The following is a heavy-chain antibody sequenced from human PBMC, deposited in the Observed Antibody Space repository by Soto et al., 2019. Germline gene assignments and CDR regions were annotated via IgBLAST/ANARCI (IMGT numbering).Heavy chain of an antibody. Sequence: GASVKVSCKASGYTFTSYGISWVRQAPGQGLEWMGWISAYNGNTNYAQKLQGRVTMTTDTSTSTAYMELRSLRSDDTAVYYCARGSYIVVVPAASHYYYYGMDVWGQGTTVTVSS. V-gene: IGHV1-18*04. CDR2: ISAYNGNT. CDR3: ARGSYIVVVPAASHYYYYGMDV. CDR1: GYTFTSYG. D-gene: IGHD2-2*01. J-gene: IGHJ6*02.